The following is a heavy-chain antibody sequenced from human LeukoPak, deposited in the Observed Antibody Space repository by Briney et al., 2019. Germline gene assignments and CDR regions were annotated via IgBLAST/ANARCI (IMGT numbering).Heavy chain of an antibody. CDR2: IYYSGST. CDR1: GGSISSSSYY. J-gene: IGHJ4*02. CDR3: ARHLKNYYGSGAIYG. D-gene: IGHD3-10*01. Sequence: PSGTLSLTCTVSGGSISSSSYYWGWIRQPPGKGLEWIGSIYYSGSTYYNPSLKSRVTISVDTSKNQFSLKLSSVTAADTAVYYCARHLKNYYGSGAIYGWGQGTLVTVSS. V-gene: IGHV4-39*01.